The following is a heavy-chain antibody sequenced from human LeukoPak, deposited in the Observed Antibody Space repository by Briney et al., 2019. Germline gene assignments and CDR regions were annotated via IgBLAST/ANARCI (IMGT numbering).Heavy chain of an antibody. CDR3: ATYRQVLLPFEP. Sequence: GGPLRLSCAACVFIFSNYRKKGLREAGGEGVEGVSSIFRSDGEIHYADSVRGRFTISRHNSKSTLSLQMNSLRADDTAIYYCATYRQVLLPFEPWGQGTLVTVSS. D-gene: IGHD2-8*02. CDR1: VFIFSNYR. J-gene: IGHJ5*02. V-gene: IGHV3-21*04. CDR2: IFRSDGEI.